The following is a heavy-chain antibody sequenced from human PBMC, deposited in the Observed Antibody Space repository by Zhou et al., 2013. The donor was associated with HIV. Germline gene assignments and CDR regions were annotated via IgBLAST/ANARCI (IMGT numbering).Heavy chain of an antibody. Sequence: QDQLVQSGAEVKRPGASVKVSCKASGYSFTGFGISWVRQVPGQGLEWMGWVSSYRGDTNYAQKFQGRVSVTRDTSTSTAYMELRNLRSDDTAVYFCARALSSTWSYGGYFYMDVWGKGP. CDR3: ARALSSTWSYGGYFYMDV. J-gene: IGHJ6*03. D-gene: IGHD2-2*01. CDR2: VSSYRGDT. V-gene: IGHV1-18*01. CDR1: GYSFTGFG.